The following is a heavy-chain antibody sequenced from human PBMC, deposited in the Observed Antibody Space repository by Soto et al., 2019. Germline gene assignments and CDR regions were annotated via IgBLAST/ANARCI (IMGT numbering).Heavy chain of an antibody. D-gene: IGHD1-7*01. Sequence: GGSLRLSCAASGFTFSSYAMSWVRQAPGKGLEWVSAISGSGGSTYYADSVKGRFTISRDNSKNTLYLQMNSLRAEDTAVFYCARGGSYNWNYVFNDYWGQGTLVTVSS. CDR3: ARGGSYNWNYVFNDY. V-gene: IGHV3-23*01. CDR2: ISGSGGST. J-gene: IGHJ4*02. CDR1: GFTFSSYA.